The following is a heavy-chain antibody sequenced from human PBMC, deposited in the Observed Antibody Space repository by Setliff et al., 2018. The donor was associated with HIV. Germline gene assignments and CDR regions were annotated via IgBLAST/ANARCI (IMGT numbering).Heavy chain of an antibody. Sequence: ASVMVSCKASGYTFTGYYMHWVRQAPGQGLEWMGRINPNSGGTNYAQKFQGRVTMTRDTSISTAYMELSRLRSDDTAVYYCARESDNFWSGYYITSDYYYYMDVWGKGTTVTVSS. CDR2: INPNSGGT. D-gene: IGHD3-3*01. CDR1: GYTFTGYY. V-gene: IGHV1-2*06. CDR3: ARESDNFWSGYYITSDYYYYMDV. J-gene: IGHJ6*03.